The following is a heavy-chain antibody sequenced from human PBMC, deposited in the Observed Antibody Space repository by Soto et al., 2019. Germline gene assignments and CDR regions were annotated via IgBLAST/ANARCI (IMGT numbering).Heavy chain of an antibody. V-gene: IGHV3-21*01. D-gene: IGHD3-22*01. Sequence: PGGSLRLSCAASGFTFSSYSMNWVRQAPGKGLEWVSSISSSSNYIYYADSVKGRFTISRDNAKNSLYLQMNSLRAEDTAVYYCAMSVEYYYDSSGSPLPFDYWGQGTLVTVSS. CDR2: ISSSSNYI. CDR1: GFTFSSYS. J-gene: IGHJ4*02. CDR3: AMSVEYYYDSSGSPLPFDY.